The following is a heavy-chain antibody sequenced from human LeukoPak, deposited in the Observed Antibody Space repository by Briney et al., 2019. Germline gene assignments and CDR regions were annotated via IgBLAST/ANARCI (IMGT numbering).Heavy chain of an antibody. V-gene: IGHV3-74*01. CDR2: INTDGSST. CDR3: ARVPGDFWSGYHYDAFDI. CDR1: GFTFSDYY. Sequence: GGSLRLSCAASGFTFSDYYMSWIRQAPGKGLVWVSRINTDGSSTSYADSVKGRFTISRDNAKNTLYLQMNSLRAADTAVYYCARVPGDFWSGYHYDAFDIWGQGTMVTVSS. J-gene: IGHJ3*02. D-gene: IGHD3-3*01.